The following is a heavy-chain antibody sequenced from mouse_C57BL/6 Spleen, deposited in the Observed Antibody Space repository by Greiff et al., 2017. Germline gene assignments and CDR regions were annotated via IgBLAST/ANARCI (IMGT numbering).Heavy chain of an antibody. CDR2: IDPSDSET. J-gene: IGHJ4*01. CDR3: ARATYAMDY. CDR1: GYTFTSYW. V-gene: IGHV1-52*01. Sequence: VQLQQPGAELVRPGSSVKLSCKASGYTFTSYWMPWVKQRPIQGLEWIGNIDPSDSETHYNQKFKDKATLTVDKSSSTAYMQLSSLTSEDSAVYYCARATYAMDYWGQGTSVTVSS.